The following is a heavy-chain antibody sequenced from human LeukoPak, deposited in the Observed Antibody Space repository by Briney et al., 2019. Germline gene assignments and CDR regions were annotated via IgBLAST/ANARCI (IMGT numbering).Heavy chain of an antibody. V-gene: IGHV4-59*08. CDR2: IYYSGST. CDR3: ARARPGSGYYHFDY. CDR1: GGPISSYY. J-gene: IGHJ4*02. Sequence: SETLSLTCTVSGGPISSYYWSWIRQPPGKGLEWIGYIYYSGSTNYNPSLKSRVTISVDTSKNQFSLKLSSVTAADTAVYYCARARPGSGYYHFDYWGQGTLVTVSS. D-gene: IGHD3-22*01.